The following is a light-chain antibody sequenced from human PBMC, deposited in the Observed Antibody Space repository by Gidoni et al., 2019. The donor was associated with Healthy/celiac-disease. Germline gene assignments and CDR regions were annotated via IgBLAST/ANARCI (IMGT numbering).Light chain of an antibody. Sequence: SYALTQPPSVSVSPGQTARITCSGDALPKQYAYWYQQKPGQAPVLVIYEDSERPSGIPERFSGSSSGTTVTLTISGVQAEDEADYYCQSADSSGTYPLVFGTGTKVTVL. CDR1: ALPKQY. CDR3: QSADSSGTYPLV. V-gene: IGLV3-25*03. J-gene: IGLJ1*01. CDR2: EDS.